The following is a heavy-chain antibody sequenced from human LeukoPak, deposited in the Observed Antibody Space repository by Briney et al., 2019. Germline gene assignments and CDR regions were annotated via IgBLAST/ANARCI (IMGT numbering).Heavy chain of an antibody. CDR2: ISGNGGST. V-gene: IGHV3-23*01. CDR1: GLTFSTYA. Sequence: GGSLRLSCAASGLTFSTYAMTWVRQAPGKGLEWVSGISGNGGSTYHADSVKGRFTISRDNSKNTLYLQMNSLRAEDTALYYCAKYGSGSPYYCMDVWGKGTTVTVSS. J-gene: IGHJ6*03. CDR3: AKYGSGSPYYCMDV. D-gene: IGHD3-10*01.